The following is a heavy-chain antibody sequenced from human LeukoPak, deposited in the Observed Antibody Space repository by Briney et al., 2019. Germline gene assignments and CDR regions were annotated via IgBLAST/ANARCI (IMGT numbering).Heavy chain of an antibody. D-gene: IGHD3-10*01. J-gene: IGHJ5*02. CDR3: ARDGYYGSGSYYGDGNWFDP. CDR1: GYTFTGYY. CDR2: INPNSGGT. V-gene: IGHV1-2*02. Sequence: EASVKVSCKASGYTFTGYYMHWVRQAPGQGLEWMGWINPNSGGTNYAQKFQGRVTMTRDTSISTAYMELSRLRSDDTAVYYCARDGYYGSGSYYGDGNWFDPWGQGTLVTVSS.